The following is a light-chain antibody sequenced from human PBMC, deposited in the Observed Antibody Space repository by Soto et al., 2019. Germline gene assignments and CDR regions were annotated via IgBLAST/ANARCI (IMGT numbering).Light chain of an antibody. V-gene: IGKV3-20*01. CDR1: QSVSSSY. Sequence: EIVLTQSPGTLSLSPGERATLSRRAGQSVSSSYLAWYQQKPGQAPRLLIYGASSRATGIPDRFSGSGSGADFTLTINRLEPEDFAVYYCQYYSTPPVTFGQGTRLEIK. CDR2: GAS. J-gene: IGKJ5*01. CDR3: QYYSTPPVT.